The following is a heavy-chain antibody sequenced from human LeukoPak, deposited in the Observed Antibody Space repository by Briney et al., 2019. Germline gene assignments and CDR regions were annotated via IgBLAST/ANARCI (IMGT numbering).Heavy chain of an antibody. CDR3: ARGLPDY. CDR1: GFTFSSYW. Sequence: GGSLRLSCAASGFTFSSYWMNWARQAPGKGLEWVASINHNGNVNYYVDSVKGRFTISRDNAKNSLYLQMSNLRAEDTAVYFCARGLPDYWGQGTLVTVSS. D-gene: IGHD5/OR15-5a*01. V-gene: IGHV3-7*03. CDR2: INHNGNVN. J-gene: IGHJ4*02.